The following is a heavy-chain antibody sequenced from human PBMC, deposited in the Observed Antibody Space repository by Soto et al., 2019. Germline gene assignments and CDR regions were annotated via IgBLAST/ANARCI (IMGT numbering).Heavy chain of an antibody. CDR2: ISSDGGSS. V-gene: IGHV3-64*01. J-gene: IGHJ4*02. Sequence: PGGSLRLSCAASGFTFSSYGMHWVRQAPGKGLEFVAAISSDGGSSYYANSVKGRFTISRDNSKNTLYLQMGSLRAEDTAVYYCARDRCINSVCYAPSDYWGLGTLVTVSS. CDR1: GFTFSSYG. CDR3: ARDRCINSVCYAPSDY. D-gene: IGHD2-8*01.